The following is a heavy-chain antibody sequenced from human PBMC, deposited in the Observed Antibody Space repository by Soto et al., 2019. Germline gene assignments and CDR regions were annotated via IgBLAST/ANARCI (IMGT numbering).Heavy chain of an antibody. CDR3: AMHGANSGSYSEYFQH. V-gene: IGHV4-39*01. Sequence: QLQLQESGPGLVKASETLSLTCTVSGGSISSSTYFWGWIRQPPGKVLEWIGSIDYSGTTYYNTSVRTRATISVDTSKNQFSLMLTSVTAAETAVYYCAMHGANSGSYSEYFQHWGQGTLVTVSS. CDR1: GGSISSSTYF. J-gene: IGHJ1*01. D-gene: IGHD1-26*01. CDR2: IDYSGTT.